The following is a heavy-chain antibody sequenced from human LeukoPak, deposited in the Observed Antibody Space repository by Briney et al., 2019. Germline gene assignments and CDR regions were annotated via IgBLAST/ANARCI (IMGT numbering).Heavy chain of an antibody. CDR3: TRQGVGATVFDY. D-gene: IGHD1-26*01. J-gene: IGHJ4*02. Sequence: GGSLRLSCAASGFTFSGSAMHWVRQASGKGLEWVGRIRSKANSYATAYAASVKGRFTISRDDSKNTAYLQMNSLKTEDTAVYYCTRQGVGATVFDYWGQGTLVTVSS. CDR1: GFTFSGSA. V-gene: IGHV3-73*01. CDR2: IRSKANSYAT.